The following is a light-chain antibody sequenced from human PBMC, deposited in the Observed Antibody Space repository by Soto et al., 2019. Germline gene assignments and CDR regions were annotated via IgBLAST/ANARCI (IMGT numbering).Light chain of an antibody. CDR2: DVS. CDR3: CSYAGSYTFL. CDR1: SSDVGGYNY. J-gene: IGLJ1*01. Sequence: QSALTQPRSVSRSPGQSVTISCTGTSSDVGGYNYVSWYQQHPGKAPKLMIYDVSKRPSGVPDRFSGSKSGNTASLTISGLQAEDEADYYCCSYAGSYTFLFGTGTKVTVL. V-gene: IGLV2-11*01.